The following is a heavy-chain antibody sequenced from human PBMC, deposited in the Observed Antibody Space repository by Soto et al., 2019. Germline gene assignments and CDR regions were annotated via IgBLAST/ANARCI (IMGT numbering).Heavy chain of an antibody. CDR3: AREDDGGDRDYYGLDV. CDR1: GGSISSEYFH. J-gene: IGHJ6*02. D-gene: IGHD2-21*02. CDR2: IHYTGSI. V-gene: IGHV4-30-4*08. Sequence: QVQLQQSGPGLVELSQTLSLTCAVSGGSISSEYFHWTWIRQSPGKGLEWIGYIHYTGSIMYNPSFKSRLTMAVDTTKNQFSLQLTSVTAADTAVYFCAREDDGGDRDYYGLDVWGQGTTVTVSS.